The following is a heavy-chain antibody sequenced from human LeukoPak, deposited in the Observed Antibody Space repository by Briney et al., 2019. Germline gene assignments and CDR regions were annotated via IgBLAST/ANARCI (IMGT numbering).Heavy chain of an antibody. CDR1: GFTFSSYW. V-gene: IGHV3-7*01. J-gene: IGHJ4*02. CDR3: ASLWGSGSYYTFDY. D-gene: IGHD3-10*01. Sequence: GGSLRLSCAASGFTFSSYWMSWVRQAPGKGLEWVANIKQDGGEKYYVDSLKGRFTISRDNAKNSLFLQINSLRVDDTAVYYCASLWGSGSYYTFDYWGQGTLVTVSS. CDR2: IKQDGGEK.